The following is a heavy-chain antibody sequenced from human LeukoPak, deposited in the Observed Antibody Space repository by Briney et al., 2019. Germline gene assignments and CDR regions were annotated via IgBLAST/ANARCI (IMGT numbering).Heavy chain of an antibody. CDR2: ISSSGTTK. CDR1: GFTFSDYY. D-gene: IGHD6-19*01. CDR3: ARDRAVANRLYYYYYYGMDV. V-gene: IGHV3-11*04. J-gene: IGHJ6*02. Sequence: GGSLRLSCAVSGFTFSDYYMTWIRQAPGKGLEWVSYISSSGTTKYYADSVKGRFTISRDNAKNALYLQMNSLRAEDTAVYYCARDRAVANRLYYYYYYGMDVWGQGTTVTVSS.